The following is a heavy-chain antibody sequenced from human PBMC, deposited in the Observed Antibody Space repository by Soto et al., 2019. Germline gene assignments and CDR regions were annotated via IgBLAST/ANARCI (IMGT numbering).Heavy chain of an antibody. CDR2: INAGNGNT. CDR1: GYTFTSYA. CDR3: ARGRGVAEKMDV. V-gene: IGHV1-3*01. Sequence: ASVKVSCKASGYTFTSYAMHWVRQAPGQRLERMGWINAGNGNTKYSQKFQGRVTITRDTSASTAYMELSSLRSEDTAVYYCARGRGVAEKMDVWGQGTTVTVSS. J-gene: IGHJ6*02. D-gene: IGHD2-21*01.